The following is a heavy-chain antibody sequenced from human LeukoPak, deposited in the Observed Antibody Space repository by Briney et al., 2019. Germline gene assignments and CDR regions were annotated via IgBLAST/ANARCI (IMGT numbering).Heavy chain of an antibody. CDR3: ARTPLAGNGYFDY. Sequence: GASVKVSCKASQYTFTNYYIHWVRQAPGQGLEWMGIINPSRGNTAYAQMLQGRLTMPRDTSTSTVYMELRSLRSEDTAVYYCARTPLAGNGYFDYWGQGTLVTVSS. D-gene: IGHD6-19*01. CDR1: QYTFTNYY. V-gene: IGHV1-46*04. CDR2: INPSRGNT. J-gene: IGHJ4*02.